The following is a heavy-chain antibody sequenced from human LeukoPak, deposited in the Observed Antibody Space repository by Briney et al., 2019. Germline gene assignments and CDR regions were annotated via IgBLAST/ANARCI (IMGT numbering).Heavy chain of an antibody. Sequence: SETLSLTCAVSGGSFSGYYWSWIRQPPGKGLEWIGEINHSGSTNYNPSLKSRVTISVDTSKNQFSLKLSSVTAADTAVYYCARGHEWLLPGPYYFDYWGQGTLVTVSS. V-gene: IGHV4-34*01. CDR1: GGSFSGYY. CDR2: INHSGST. J-gene: IGHJ4*02. D-gene: IGHD6-19*01. CDR3: ARGHEWLLPGPYYFDY.